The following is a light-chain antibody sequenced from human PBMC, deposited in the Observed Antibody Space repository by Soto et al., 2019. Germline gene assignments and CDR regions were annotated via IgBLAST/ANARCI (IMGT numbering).Light chain of an antibody. CDR1: GSNVGASYD. V-gene: IGLV1-40*01. CDR2: KNN. CDR3: SSYTSSSTL. J-gene: IGLJ1*01. Sequence: QSVLTQPPSVSGAPGQTITMSCTGSGSNVGASYDVHWYQVLPGAGPRLLIYKNNNRPSGVPDRFSGSKSGTSASLAITGLRAEDEADYYCSSYTSSSTLFGTGTKLTVL.